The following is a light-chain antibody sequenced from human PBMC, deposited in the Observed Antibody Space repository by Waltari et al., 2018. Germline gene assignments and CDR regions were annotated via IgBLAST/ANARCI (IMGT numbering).Light chain of an antibody. CDR1: TGPVTRGYF. J-gene: IGLJ2*01. V-gene: IGLV7-46*01. CDR3: WLAYTGGIVV. CDR2: DSY. Sequence: QAVVTQEPSLTVSPGGTVTLTCGSSTGPVTRGYFPFWLQQKPGQPPRTLIYDSYIRQSWTPARFSASLVGGKAVLTLSGAQAEDEAKYYCWLAYTGGIVVFGGGTELAVL.